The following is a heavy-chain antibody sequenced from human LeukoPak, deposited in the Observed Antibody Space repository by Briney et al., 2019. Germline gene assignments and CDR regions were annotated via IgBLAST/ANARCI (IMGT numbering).Heavy chain of an antibody. D-gene: IGHD4-17*01. CDR3: ARDSRRDYGMEH. CDR2: ISSSSSYI. CDR1: GFTFSSYS. Sequence: GGSLRLSCAASGFTFSSYSMNWVRQAPGKGLEWVSSISSSSSYIYYADSVKGRFTISRDNAKNSLYLQMNSLRAEDTAVYYCARDSRRDYGMEHWGQGTLVTVSS. J-gene: IGHJ1*01. V-gene: IGHV3-21*01.